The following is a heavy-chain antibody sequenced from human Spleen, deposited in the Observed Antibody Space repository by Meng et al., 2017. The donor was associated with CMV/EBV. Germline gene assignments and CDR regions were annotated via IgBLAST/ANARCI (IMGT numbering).Heavy chain of an antibody. Sequence: ETLSLTCAASGFTFSSDWMSWVRQAPGKGLEWVANIKQDGSEKYYVDSVKGRFTISRDNAKNSVYLQMNSLRAEDTAVYYCARGGSCYHHWGQGTLVTVSS. CDR2: IKQDGSEK. CDR1: GFTFSSDW. CDR3: ARGGSCYHH. J-gene: IGHJ4*02. V-gene: IGHV3-7*01. D-gene: IGHD3-10*01.